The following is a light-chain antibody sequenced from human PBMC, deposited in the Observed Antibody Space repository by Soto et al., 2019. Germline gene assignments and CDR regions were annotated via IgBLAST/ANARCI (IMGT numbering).Light chain of an antibody. CDR2: DVS. V-gene: IGLV2-11*01. Sequence: QSALTQPRSVSGSPGQSVTISCTGTSSDVGGYNYVSWYQQHPGKAPKGMIYDVSERPSGVPDRFSGSKSGNTASLIISGLQAEDEADYYCCSNAGSYEVFGGGTKLTVL. CDR3: CSNAGSYEV. CDR1: SSDVGGYNY. J-gene: IGLJ2*01.